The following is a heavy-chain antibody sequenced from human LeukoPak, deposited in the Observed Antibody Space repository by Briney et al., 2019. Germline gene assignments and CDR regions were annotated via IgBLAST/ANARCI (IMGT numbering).Heavy chain of an antibody. Sequence: GGSLRLSCAASGFTFSDYYMSWIRQAPGKGLEWVSYISDSGNTIYYADSVKGRFTISRDNAKNSLYLQMNSLRAEDTAVYYCAKDLDFGVVIIHYYMDVWGKGTTVTVSS. D-gene: IGHD3-3*01. J-gene: IGHJ6*03. CDR3: AKDLDFGVVIIHYYMDV. CDR1: GFTFSDYY. CDR2: ISDSGNTI. V-gene: IGHV3-11*04.